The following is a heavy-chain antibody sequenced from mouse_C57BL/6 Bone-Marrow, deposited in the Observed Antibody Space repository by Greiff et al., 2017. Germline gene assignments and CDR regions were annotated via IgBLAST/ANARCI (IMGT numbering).Heavy chain of an antibody. Sequence: QVQLRQPGAELVRPGSSVKLSCKASGYTFTSYWMHWVKQRPIQGLEWIGNIDPSDSETHYNQKFKDKATLTVDKSSSTAYMQLSSLTSEDSAVYYCAREGIYYDYGDGVAYWGQGTLVTVSA. D-gene: IGHD2-4*01. CDR3: AREGIYYDYGDGVAY. V-gene: IGHV1-52*01. CDR2: IDPSDSET. J-gene: IGHJ3*01. CDR1: GYTFTSYW.